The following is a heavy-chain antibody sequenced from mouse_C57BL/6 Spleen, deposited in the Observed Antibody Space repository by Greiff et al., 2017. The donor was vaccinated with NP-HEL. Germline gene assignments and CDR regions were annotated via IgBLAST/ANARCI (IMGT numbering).Heavy chain of an antibody. CDR1: GFTFTDYY. D-gene: IGHD1-1*01. CDR3: ARYIPSDYYGSTEDAMDY. V-gene: IGHV7-3*01. Sequence: EVKLMESGGGLVQPGGSLSLSCAASGFTFTDYYMSWVRQPPGKALEWLGFIRNKANGYTTEYSASVKGRFTISRDNSQSILYLQMNALRAEDSATYYCARYIPSDYYGSTEDAMDYWGQGTSVTVSS. J-gene: IGHJ4*01. CDR2: IRNKANGYTT.